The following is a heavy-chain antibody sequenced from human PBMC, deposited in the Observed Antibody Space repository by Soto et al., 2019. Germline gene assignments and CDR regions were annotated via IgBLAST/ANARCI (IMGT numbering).Heavy chain of an antibody. Sequence: QVQLVQSGAEVKKPGASVKVSCKASGYTFTSYYMHWVRQAPGQGLEWMGIINPSGGSTSYAQKFQGRVTMDRDTSTSTVHMELSSLRSEDTGVYYCARVGGGGAFDIWGQGTMVTVSS. J-gene: IGHJ3*02. D-gene: IGHD2-15*01. V-gene: IGHV1-46*01. CDR3: ARVGGGGAFDI. CDR2: INPSGGST. CDR1: GYTFTSYY.